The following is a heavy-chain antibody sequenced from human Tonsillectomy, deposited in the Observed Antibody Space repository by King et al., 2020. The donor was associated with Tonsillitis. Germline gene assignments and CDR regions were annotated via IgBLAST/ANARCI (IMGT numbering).Heavy chain of an antibody. J-gene: IGHJ2*01. CDR1: GFSLSNARMG. CDR2: IFSNDEK. Sequence: TLKESGPVLVKPTETLTLTCTVSGFSLSNARMGVSWIRQPPGKALEWLAHIFSNDEKSYSTSLKSRLTISKDTSKSQVVLTMTNMDPVDTATYYCARIAGYTSSWYWYFDLWGCGTLVTVSS. CDR3: ARIAGYTSSWYWYFDL. D-gene: IGHD6-13*01. V-gene: IGHV2-26*01.